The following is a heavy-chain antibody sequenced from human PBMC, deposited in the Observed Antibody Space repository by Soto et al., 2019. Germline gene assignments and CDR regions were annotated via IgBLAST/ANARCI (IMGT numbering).Heavy chain of an antibody. CDR1: GGSISSYY. CDR3: ARPRVTMVRGVPLYNWFDP. Sequence: PSETLSLTCTFSGGSISSYYWSWIRQPPGKGLEWIGYIYYSGSTNYNPSLKSRVTISVDTSKNQFSLKLSSVTAADTAVYYCARPRVTMVRGVPLYNWFDPWGQGTLVTVSS. CDR2: IYYSGST. D-gene: IGHD3-10*01. V-gene: IGHV4-59*01. J-gene: IGHJ5*02.